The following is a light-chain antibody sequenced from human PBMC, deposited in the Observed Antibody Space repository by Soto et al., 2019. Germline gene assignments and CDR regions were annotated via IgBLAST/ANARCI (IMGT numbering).Light chain of an antibody. V-gene: IGKV3-20*01. CDR1: QSVSSSY. CDR2: GAS. J-gene: IGKJ4*01. Sequence: EIVLTQSPGTLSLSPGERATLSCRASQSVSSSYLAWYQQKPGQAPRLLIYGASSRATGIPDRFSGSGSGTDFTLTISRLEPEDFAVYYCQQYDSSPLQGTFGGGTKVEIK. CDR3: QQYDSSPLQGT.